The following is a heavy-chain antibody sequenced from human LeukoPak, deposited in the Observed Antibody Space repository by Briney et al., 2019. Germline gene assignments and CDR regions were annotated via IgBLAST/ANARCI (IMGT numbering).Heavy chain of an antibody. V-gene: IGHV4-59*01. CDR3: ARDILYGMDV. CDR2: IYYSGST. J-gene: IGHJ6*02. Sequence: SETLSLTCTVSGGSISSYYWSWIRQPPGKGLEWIGYIYYSGSTNYNPSLKSQVTIPVDTSKNQFSLKLSSVTAADTAVYYRARDILYGMDVWGQGTTVTVSS. CDR1: GGSISSYY.